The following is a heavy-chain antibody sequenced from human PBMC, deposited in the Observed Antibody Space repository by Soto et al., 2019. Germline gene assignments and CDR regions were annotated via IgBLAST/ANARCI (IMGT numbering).Heavy chain of an antibody. Sequence: PSETLSLTCAVYGGSFSGYYWSWIRQPPGKGLEWIGEINHSGSTNYNPSLKSRVTISVDTSKNQFSLKLSPVTAADTAVYYCARGRIAVAGTIDYWGQGTLVTVSS. CDR3: ARGRIAVAGTIDY. CDR2: INHSGST. CDR1: GGSFSGYY. J-gene: IGHJ4*02. V-gene: IGHV4-34*01. D-gene: IGHD6-19*01.